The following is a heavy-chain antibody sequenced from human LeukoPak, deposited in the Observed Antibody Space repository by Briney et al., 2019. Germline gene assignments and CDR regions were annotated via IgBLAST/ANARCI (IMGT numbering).Heavy chain of an antibody. CDR3: ARDQPQADSSGAFDI. J-gene: IGHJ3*02. V-gene: IGHV3-21*01. Sequence: GGSLRLSCAASGFTFSSYSMNWVRQAPGKGLEWVSSISSSSSYIYYADSVKGRFTISRDNAKNSLYLQMNSLRAEDTAVYYCARDQPQADSSGAFDIWGQGTMVTVSS. CDR2: ISSSSSYI. CDR1: GFTFSSYS. D-gene: IGHD3-22*01.